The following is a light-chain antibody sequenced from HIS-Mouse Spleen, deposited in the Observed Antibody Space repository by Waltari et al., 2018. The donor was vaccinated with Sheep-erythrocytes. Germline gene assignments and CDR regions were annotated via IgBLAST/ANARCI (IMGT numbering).Light chain of an antibody. CDR3: CSYAGSYTFVV. Sequence: QSALTQPRSVPGSPGQSVTISCTGTSSDVGGYNYFSWYQQHPGKAPKLMIYDVSKRPSGVPDRFSGSKSGNTASLTISGLQAEDEADYYCCSYAGSYTFVVFGGGTKLTVL. J-gene: IGLJ2*01. V-gene: IGLV2-11*01. CDR2: DVS. CDR1: SSDVGGYNY.